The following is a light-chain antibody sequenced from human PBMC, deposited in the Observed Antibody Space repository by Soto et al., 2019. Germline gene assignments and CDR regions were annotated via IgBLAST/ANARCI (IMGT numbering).Light chain of an antibody. J-gene: IGKJ1*01. Sequence: DIVMTQSPLSLPVTPGEPASISCRSSQNLLHGNGYNYLDWYLQKPGQSPQLLVYLGSNRASGVPDRFSGSGSGTDFALKISRVEAEDVGVYYCMRALQTPRTFGQGTKVEIK. CDR2: LGS. CDR3: MRALQTPRT. V-gene: IGKV2-28*01. CDR1: QNLLHGNGYNY.